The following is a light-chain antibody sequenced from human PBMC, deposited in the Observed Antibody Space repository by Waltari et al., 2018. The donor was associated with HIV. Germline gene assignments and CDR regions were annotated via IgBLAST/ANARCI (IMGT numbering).Light chain of an antibody. V-gene: IGKV4-1*01. CDR1: QSVLYSSNNKNY. CDR2: WAS. J-gene: IGKJ4*01. Sequence: DIVMTQSPDSLAVSLGVRATINCKSSQSVLYSSNNKNYLAWYQQKPGQPPELLIYWASTRESGVPDRFSGSGSATDFTLTISSLQAEDVAVYYCQQYYSTPLTFGGGTQVEIK. CDR3: QQYYSTPLT.